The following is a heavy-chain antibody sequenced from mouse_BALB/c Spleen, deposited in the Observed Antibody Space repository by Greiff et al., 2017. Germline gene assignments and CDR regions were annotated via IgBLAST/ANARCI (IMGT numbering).Heavy chain of an antibody. J-gene: IGHJ2*01. Sequence: EVMLVESGGGLVQPGGSLKLSCAASGFTFSSYGMSWVRQTPDKRLELVATINSNGGSTYYPDSVKGRFTISRDNAKNTLYLQMSSLKSEDTAMYYCARTYYGYVNWGQGTTLTVSS. D-gene: IGHD1-2*01. CDR3: ARTYYGYVN. V-gene: IGHV5-6-3*01. CDR1: GFTFSSYG. CDR2: INSNGGST.